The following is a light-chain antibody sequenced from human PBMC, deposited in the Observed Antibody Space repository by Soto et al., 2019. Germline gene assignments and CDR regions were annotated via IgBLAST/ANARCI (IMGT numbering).Light chain of an antibody. CDR1: QSVSGSH. V-gene: IGKV3-20*01. J-gene: IGKJ5*01. CDR3: QHYGFSLIT. Sequence: EIVLTHSPGTRSLSPGEGATVSCRASQSVSGSHLAWYQQRPGQAPRLLIYAASSRATGIPDRFSGSGSGTDFTLSIRRLEPEDFAVYYCQHYGFSLITFGQGTRLEIK. CDR2: AAS.